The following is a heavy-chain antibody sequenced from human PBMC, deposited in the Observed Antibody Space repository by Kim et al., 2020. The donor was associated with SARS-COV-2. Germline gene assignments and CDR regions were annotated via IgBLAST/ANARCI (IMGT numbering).Heavy chain of an antibody. CDR1: GFTVSSDY. J-gene: IGHJ3*02. D-gene: IGHD4-4*01. CDR2: IYSTGNT. CDR3: ARLGTTRIQVDAFDI. V-gene: IGHV3-53*01. Sequence: GGSLRLSCAASGFTVSSDYVSWVRQAPGKGLEWVSVIYSTGNTHYADSVKGRFTISRDNSKNTLYLQMNSLRAEDTAVYYCARLGTTRIQVDAFDIWGQGTMVTVSS.